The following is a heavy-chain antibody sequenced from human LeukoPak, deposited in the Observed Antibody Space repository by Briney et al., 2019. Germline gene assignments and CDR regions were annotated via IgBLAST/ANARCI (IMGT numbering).Heavy chain of an antibody. CDR1: GASISNYY. Sequence: PSETLSLTCTVSGASISNYYWSWIRQPPGKGLEWIGYIYYSGSTNYNPSLKSRVTISVDTSKNQFSLKLSSVTAADTAVYYCARDSYDYVWGSYRLEYYFDYWGQGTLVTVSS. CDR2: IYYSGST. CDR3: ARDSYDYVWGSYRLEYYFDY. D-gene: IGHD3-16*02. J-gene: IGHJ4*02. V-gene: IGHV4-59*01.